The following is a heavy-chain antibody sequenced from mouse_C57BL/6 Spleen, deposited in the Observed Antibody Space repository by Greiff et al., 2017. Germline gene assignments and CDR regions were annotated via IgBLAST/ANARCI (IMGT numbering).Heavy chain of an antibody. CDR2: IYPGSGST. J-gene: IGHJ2*01. V-gene: IGHV1-55*01. D-gene: IGHD2-10*01. CDR3: ARWGVGEAYYY. CDR1: GYTFTSYW. Sequence: VQLQQPGAELVKPGASVKMSCKASGYTFTSYWINWVKQRPGQGLEWIGDIYPGSGSTNYNEKFKCKATLTVDTSSSTAYMQLSSLTSEDSAVYYCARWGVGEAYYYWGQGTTLTVSS.